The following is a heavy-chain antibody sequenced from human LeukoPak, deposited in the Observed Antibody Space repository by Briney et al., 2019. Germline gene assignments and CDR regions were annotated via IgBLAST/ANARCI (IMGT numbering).Heavy chain of an antibody. D-gene: IGHD5-12*01. J-gene: IGHJ4*02. V-gene: IGHV4-61*02. CDR3: ARDGLLDSGYDQGGIDY. CDR2: IYTSGST. Sequence: SETLSLTCTVSGGSISSGSYYWSWIRQPAGKGLEWIGRIYTSGSTNYNPSLKSRVTISVDTSKNQFSLKLSSVTAADTAVYYRARDGLLDSGYDQGGIDYWGQGTLVTVSS. CDR1: GGSISSGSYY.